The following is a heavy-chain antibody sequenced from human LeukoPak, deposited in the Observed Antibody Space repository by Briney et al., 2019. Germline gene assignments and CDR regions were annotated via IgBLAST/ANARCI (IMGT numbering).Heavy chain of an antibody. CDR2: IYYSGST. D-gene: IGHD4-17*01. CDR1: GFTFSTYA. J-gene: IGHJ3*02. Sequence: PGGSLRLSCAASGFTFSTYAVSWIRQPPGKGLEWIGYIYYSGSTNYNPSLKSRVTISVDTSKNQFSLKLSSVTAADTAVYYCARLMTTVTNDAFDIWGQGTMVTVSS. V-gene: IGHV4-59*12. CDR3: ARLMTTVTNDAFDI.